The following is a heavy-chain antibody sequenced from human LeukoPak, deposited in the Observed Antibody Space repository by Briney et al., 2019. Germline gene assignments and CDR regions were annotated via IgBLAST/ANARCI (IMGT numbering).Heavy chain of an antibody. Sequence: SETLSLTCTVSGGSINGDYWSWIRQTPGKGLECIGYIHYSGRTSYNPSLKRRVTISVDTSKNQYSLRLASVTAADTAIYYCAKETVVVPADDWFGPWGQGTLVTVSS. CDR2: IHYSGRT. CDR1: GGSINGDY. J-gene: IGHJ5*02. D-gene: IGHD2-21*01. V-gene: IGHV4-59*01. CDR3: AKETVVVPADDWFGP.